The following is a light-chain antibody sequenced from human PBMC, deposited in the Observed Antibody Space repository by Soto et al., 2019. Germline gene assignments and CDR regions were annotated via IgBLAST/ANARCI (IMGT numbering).Light chain of an antibody. CDR2: KAS. CDR3: QQYNTYSPT. V-gene: IGKV1-5*03. Sequence: DIQMTQSPSTLYATVGARVAITWRASDSISPWLAWNQQKPGQAPKVLIYKASSLESGVPSRFSGSGSGTEFTLTISSLQPDDFATYYCQQYNTYSPTFGQGTKVDIK. J-gene: IGKJ1*01. CDR1: DSISPW.